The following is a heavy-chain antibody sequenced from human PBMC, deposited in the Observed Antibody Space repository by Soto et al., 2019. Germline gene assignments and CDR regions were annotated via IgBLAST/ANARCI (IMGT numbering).Heavy chain of an antibody. CDR3: ARDRRAYCGGDCYPYGMDV. V-gene: IGHV3-11*01. D-gene: IGHD2-21*02. J-gene: IGHJ6*02. CDR2: ISSSGSTI. Sequence: SLRLSCAASGFTFSDYYMSWIRQAPGKGLEWVSYISSSGSTIYYADSVKGRFTISRDNAKNSLYLQMNSLRAEDTAVYYCARDRRAYCGGDCYPYGMDVWGQGTTVTVSS. CDR1: GFTFSDYY.